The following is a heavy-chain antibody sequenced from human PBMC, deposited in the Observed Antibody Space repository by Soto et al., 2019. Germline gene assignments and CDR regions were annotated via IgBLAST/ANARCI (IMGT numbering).Heavy chain of an antibody. Sequence: QITLKESGPTLVKPTQTLTLTCTFSAFSRSTSGVGVGWIRQPPGNALEWLALIYWDDDKRYSTSLKSRLTITKDTSKNQVVLTMTNMDLVDTATYYGAHRPGSSSWYDWYFALWGRGTLVTVSS. J-gene: IGHJ2*01. CDR2: IYWDDDK. CDR3: AHRPGSSSWYDWYFAL. D-gene: IGHD6-13*01. V-gene: IGHV2-5*02. CDR1: AFSRSTSGVG.